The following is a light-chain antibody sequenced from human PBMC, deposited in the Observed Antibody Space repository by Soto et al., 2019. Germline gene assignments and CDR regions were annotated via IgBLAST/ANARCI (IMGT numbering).Light chain of an antibody. CDR2: EVR. V-gene: IGLV2-14*01. J-gene: IGLJ2*01. CDR1: SSDVGGYDY. Sequence: QSALTQPASVSGSPGQSITISCTGTSSDVGGYDYVSWYQQHPGKAPKLMNYEVRNRPSGVSNRFSSSKSGNTASLTISGLQAEDEADYYCSSFTSSSTREVVVGGGTKLTVL. CDR3: SSFTSSSTREVV.